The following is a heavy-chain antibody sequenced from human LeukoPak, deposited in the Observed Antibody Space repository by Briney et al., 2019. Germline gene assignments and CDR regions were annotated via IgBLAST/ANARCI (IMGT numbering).Heavy chain of an antibody. CDR1: GGSISSNY. D-gene: IGHD4-17*01. CDR2: IYTSGST. CDR3: ARALRTRYGALEGNWFDP. V-gene: IGHV4-4*07. J-gene: IGHJ5*02. Sequence: SETLSLTCNVSGGSISSNYWCWVRQPAGQGQEWIGRIYTSGSTNYNPSLKSRVTMSVDTSKNQFSLKLSSVTAADTAVYYCARALRTRYGALEGNWFDPWGQGTLVSVCS.